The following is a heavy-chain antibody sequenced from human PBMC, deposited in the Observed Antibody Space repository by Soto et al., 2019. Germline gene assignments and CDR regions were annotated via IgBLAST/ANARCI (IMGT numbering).Heavy chain of an antibody. D-gene: IGHD6-13*01. V-gene: IGHV4-4*07. J-gene: IGHJ6*02. CDR3: ARDGVAAGTVYYYYGMHV. Sequence: SETLSLTCTVSGGSISSYYWSWIRQPAGKGLEWIGRIYTSGSTNYNPSLKSRVTMSVDTSKNQFSLKLSSVTAADTAVYYCARDGVAAGTVYYYYGMHVWGQGTTVSGSS. CDR2: IYTSGST. CDR1: GGSISSYY.